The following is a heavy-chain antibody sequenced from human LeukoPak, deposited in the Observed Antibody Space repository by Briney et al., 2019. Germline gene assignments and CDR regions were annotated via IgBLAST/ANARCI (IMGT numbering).Heavy chain of an antibody. Sequence: SETLSLTCTVSGGSISSYYWSWIRQPAGKGLEWIGRIYTSGSTNYNPSLKSRVTMSVDTSKNQFSLKLSSVTAADTAVYYCARGGGSYRPELYYYFDYWGQGTLVTVSS. D-gene: IGHD1-26*01. V-gene: IGHV4-4*07. CDR1: GGSISSYY. J-gene: IGHJ4*02. CDR3: ARGGGSYRPELYYYFDY. CDR2: IYTSGST.